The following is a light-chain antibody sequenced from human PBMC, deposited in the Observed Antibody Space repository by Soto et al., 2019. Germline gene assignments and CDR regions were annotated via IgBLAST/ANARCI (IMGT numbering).Light chain of an antibody. J-gene: IGKJ5*01. V-gene: IGKV3-11*01. Sequence: VLTQSPATLSLSPGERATLSCRASQSVSSYLAWYQQKPGQAPRLLIYDTSNRATGIPARFSGSGSGTDFTLTISSLEPEDFAVYYCQQRSNWPGTFGPGTRLEIK. CDR3: QQRSNWPGT. CDR2: DTS. CDR1: QSVSSY.